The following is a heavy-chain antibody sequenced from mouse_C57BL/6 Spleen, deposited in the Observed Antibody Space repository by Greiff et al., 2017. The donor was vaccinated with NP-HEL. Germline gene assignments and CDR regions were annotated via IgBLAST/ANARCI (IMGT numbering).Heavy chain of an antibody. Sequence: DVKLQESGPGLVKPSQSLSLTCSVTGYSITSGYYWNWIRQFPGNKLEWMGYISYDGSNNYNPSLKNRISITRDTSKNQFFLKLNSVTTEDTATYYCARGGSYFDVWGTGTTVTVSS. CDR1: GYSITSGYY. CDR3: ARGGSYFDV. J-gene: IGHJ1*03. D-gene: IGHD3-1*01. V-gene: IGHV3-6*01. CDR2: ISYDGSN.